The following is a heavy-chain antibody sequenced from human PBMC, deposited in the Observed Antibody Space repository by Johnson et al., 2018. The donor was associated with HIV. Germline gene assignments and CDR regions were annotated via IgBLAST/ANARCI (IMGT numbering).Heavy chain of an antibody. V-gene: IGHV3-23*01. CDR2: ISGSGGAT. CDR3: AKIKGATSFADAFDI. Sequence: EVQLLESGGGLVQPGWSLRLSCAASGFSFRDYAINWVRQSPGKGLEWVSIISGSGGATNYADSVKGRFTISRDNSKNTLYLQMNGLRDEDTAVYYCAKIKGATSFADAFDIWGQGTMVTVSS. J-gene: IGHJ3*02. D-gene: IGHD1-1*01. CDR1: GFSFRDYA.